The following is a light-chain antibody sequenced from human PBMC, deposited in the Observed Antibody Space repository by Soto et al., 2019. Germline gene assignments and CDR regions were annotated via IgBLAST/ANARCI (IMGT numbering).Light chain of an antibody. CDR3: QQYASSPWA. CDR1: QSVTNSF. V-gene: IGKV3-20*01. CDR2: GAS. Sequence: EIVLAQSPGTLSLSPGERATLSCRASQSVTNSFLAWYQQKPGQAPRLLIYGASRRATGIPDRFTGSGSGTDFTLTISRLEPEDFAVYYCQQYASSPWAFGQGTKVEI. J-gene: IGKJ1*01.